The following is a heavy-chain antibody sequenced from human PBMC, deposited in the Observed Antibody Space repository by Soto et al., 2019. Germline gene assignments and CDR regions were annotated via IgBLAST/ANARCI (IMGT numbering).Heavy chain of an antibody. Sequence: SETLSLTCTVSSGSISSYYWSWIRQPPGKGLEWIGYIYYSGSTNYNPSLKSRVTISVDTSKNQFSLKLSSVTAADTAVYYCARASIAAYFDPWGQGTLVTVSS. J-gene: IGHJ5*02. CDR2: IYYSGST. CDR3: ARASIAAYFDP. CDR1: SGSISSYY. V-gene: IGHV4-59*01. D-gene: IGHD6-6*01.